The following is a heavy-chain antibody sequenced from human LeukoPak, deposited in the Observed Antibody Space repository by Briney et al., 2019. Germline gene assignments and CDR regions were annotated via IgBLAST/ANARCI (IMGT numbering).Heavy chain of an antibody. CDR2: IYYSGST. CDR1: GGSISSGDYY. V-gene: IGHV4-30-4*08. D-gene: IGHD5-24*01. CDR3: PRKGGERPKIPRNENY. J-gene: IGHJ4*02. Sequence: PSETLSLTCTVSGGSISSGDYYWSWIRQPPGKGLEWIGYIYYSGSTYYNPSLKSRVTISVDTSKNQFSLKLSSLTAADTAVFYWPRKGGERPKIPRNENYGGQETLVPVS.